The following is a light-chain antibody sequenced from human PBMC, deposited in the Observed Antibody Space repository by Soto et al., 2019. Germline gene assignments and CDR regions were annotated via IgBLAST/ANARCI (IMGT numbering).Light chain of an antibody. CDR3: SSYTSSSTGV. CDR2: DVS. Sequence: QSALTQPASVSGSPGQSITISCTGTSSDVGGYNYVSWYQQHPGKAPKLMIYDVSNRPSGVSNRCSGSKSGNTASRTISGRQAEDEADYYCSSYTSSSTGVFGTGTKLTVL. V-gene: IGLV2-14*01. CDR1: SSDVGGYNY. J-gene: IGLJ1*01.